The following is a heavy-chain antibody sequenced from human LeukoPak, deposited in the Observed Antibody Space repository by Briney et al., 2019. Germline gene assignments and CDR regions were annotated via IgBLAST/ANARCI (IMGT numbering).Heavy chain of an antibody. Sequence: GGSLRLSCVASGFTFSSYSMDWVRQAPGKGLEWVGRIKSKTDGGTTDYAAPVKGRFTISRDDSKNTLYLQMNSLKTEDTAVYYCTTDWSYYDSSGNFQHWGQGTLVTVSS. V-gene: IGHV3-15*01. CDR1: GFTFSSYS. CDR3: TTDWSYYDSSGNFQH. D-gene: IGHD3-22*01. CDR2: IKSKTDGGTT. J-gene: IGHJ1*01.